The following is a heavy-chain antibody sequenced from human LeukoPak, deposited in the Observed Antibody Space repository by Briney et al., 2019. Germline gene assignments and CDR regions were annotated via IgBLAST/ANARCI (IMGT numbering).Heavy chain of an antibody. Sequence: SETLSLTCTISSGSISSGSFYWGWIRQPPGKGLEWIGSVYYSGSTYYNPSLESRVAISVDTSKNRFSLKLSSVTAADTAVYYCARGPDPVATLGPTTYGMDVWGQGTTVTVSS. J-gene: IGHJ6*02. CDR3: ARGPDPVATLGPTTYGMDV. CDR1: SGSISSGSFY. CDR2: VYYSGST. D-gene: IGHD5-12*01. V-gene: IGHV4-39*07.